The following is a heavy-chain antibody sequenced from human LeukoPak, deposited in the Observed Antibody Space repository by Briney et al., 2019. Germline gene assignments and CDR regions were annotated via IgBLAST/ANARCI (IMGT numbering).Heavy chain of an antibody. V-gene: IGHV3-7*01. D-gene: IGHD3-16*01. CDR2: IKQDGSEK. CDR3: ARDASYVWFDP. CDR1: GFTFSSYW. Sequence: GGSLRLSCAASGFTFSSYWMSWVRQAPGKGLEWVANIKQDGSEKYYVDSVKGRFTISRDNAKNSLYLQMNSPRAEDTAVYYCARDASYVWFDPWGQGTLVTVSS. J-gene: IGHJ5*02.